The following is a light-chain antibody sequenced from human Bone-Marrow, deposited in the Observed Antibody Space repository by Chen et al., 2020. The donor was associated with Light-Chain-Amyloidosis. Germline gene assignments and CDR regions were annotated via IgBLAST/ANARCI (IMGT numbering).Light chain of an antibody. V-gene: IGLV2-23*02. CDR1: SSDVGSYNL. CDR3: CSYAGSSTPWV. Sequence: QSALTQPASVSGSPGQSITISCTGTSSDVGSYNLVSWYQQHPGKAPTLMIYAVSKRPSGVSNRFSGSKSGNTASLTISGLQAEDEADYYCCSYAGSSTPWVFGGGTKLTVL. CDR2: AVS. J-gene: IGLJ3*02.